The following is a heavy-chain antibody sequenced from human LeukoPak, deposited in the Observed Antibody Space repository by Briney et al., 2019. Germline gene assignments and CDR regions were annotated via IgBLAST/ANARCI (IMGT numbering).Heavy chain of an antibody. V-gene: IGHV3-23*01. D-gene: IGHD3-3*01. J-gene: IGHJ4*02. CDR3: AKFRNRRFNYDFWSGYPFPFEY. CDR1: GFTFSSYA. CDR2: ISGSGGST. Sequence: GGSLRLSCAASGFTFSSYAMSWVRQAPGKGLEWVSAISGSGGSTYYADSVKGRFTISRDNSKNTLYLQMNSLRAEDTAVYYCAKFRNRRFNYDFWSGYPFPFEYWGQGTLVTVSS.